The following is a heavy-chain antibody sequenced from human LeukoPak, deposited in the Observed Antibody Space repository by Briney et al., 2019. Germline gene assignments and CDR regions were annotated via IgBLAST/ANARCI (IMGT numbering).Heavy chain of an antibody. CDR1: GGSISSRTYY. D-gene: IGHD1-26*01. CDR2: IFYSGSS. Sequence: SEPLSLTCTVSGGSISSRTYYWGWIRKPPGKGLVWIGSIFYSGSSYYNPSLKSRVTISVDTSKIHFSLKLTSVTAADTAVYYCARDSGSYSFDCWGQGTLVTVSS. J-gene: IGHJ4*02. CDR3: ARDSGSYSFDC. V-gene: IGHV4-39*02.